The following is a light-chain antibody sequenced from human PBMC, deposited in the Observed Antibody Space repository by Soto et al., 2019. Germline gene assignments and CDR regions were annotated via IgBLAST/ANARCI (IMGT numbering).Light chain of an antibody. V-gene: IGLV2-23*01. Sequence: QSALTQPASVSGSPGQSITISCSVSTNNIGNYNLVSWYQHHPDKAPKLILYEASKRPSGVSDRFSGSKSGNTASLTISGLQAEDDADYYCCSFAGGAKLVFGGGTKVTVL. CDR3: CSFAGGAKLV. J-gene: IGLJ3*02. CDR2: EAS. CDR1: TNNIGNYNL.